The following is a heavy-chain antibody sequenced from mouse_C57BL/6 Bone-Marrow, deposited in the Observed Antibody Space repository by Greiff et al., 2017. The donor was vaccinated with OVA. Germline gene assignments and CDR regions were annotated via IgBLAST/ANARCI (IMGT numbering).Heavy chain of an antibody. D-gene: IGHD1-1*01. Sequence: LQESDAELVKPGASVKISCKVSGYTFTDHTIHWMKQRPEQGLEWIGYIYPRDGSTKYNEKFKGKATLTADKSSSTAYMQLNSLTSEDSAVYFCAREGIYYYGSSYAYFDYWGQGTTLTVSS. J-gene: IGHJ2*01. V-gene: IGHV1-78*01. CDR1: GYTFTDHT. CDR2: IYPRDGST. CDR3: AREGIYYYGSSYAYFDY.